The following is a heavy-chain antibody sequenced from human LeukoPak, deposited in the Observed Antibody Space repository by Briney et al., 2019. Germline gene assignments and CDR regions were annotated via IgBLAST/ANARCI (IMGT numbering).Heavy chain of an antibody. V-gene: IGHV1-2*02. CDR2: INPNSGGT. Sequence: ASVKVSCKASGYTLSDYYMHWVRQAPGQGLEWMGWINPNSGGTNYAQKFQGRVTMTRDTSISTAYMELSRLRSDDTAVYYCARTTTVRYDSVIDYWGRGTLVTVSS. J-gene: IGHJ4*02. D-gene: IGHD1-1*01. CDR1: GYTLSDYY. CDR3: ARTTTVRYDSVIDY.